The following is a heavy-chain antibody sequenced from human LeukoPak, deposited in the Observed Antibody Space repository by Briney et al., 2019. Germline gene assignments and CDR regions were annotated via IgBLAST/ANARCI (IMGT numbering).Heavy chain of an antibody. D-gene: IGHD3-9*01. CDR3: AKDYDILTGYYPSYFDY. Sequence: GGSLRLSCAASGFTFNNYAMSWVRQAPGKGLEWVSAISGSGGSTYYADSVKGRFTISRDNSKNTLYVQMNSLRAEDTAVYYCAKDYDILTGYYPSYFDYWGQGTLVTVSS. CDR2: ISGSGGST. J-gene: IGHJ4*02. CDR1: GFTFNNYA. V-gene: IGHV3-23*01.